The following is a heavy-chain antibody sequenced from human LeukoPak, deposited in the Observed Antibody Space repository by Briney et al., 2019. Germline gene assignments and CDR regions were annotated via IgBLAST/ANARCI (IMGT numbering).Heavy chain of an antibody. CDR3: AKDPDFWSGYYTLVRV. Sequence: PGGSLRLSCAASGFTFSNYPMTWVRQAPGKGPEWVSAVSGSGDRTIYTNSVKGRFTISRDNSKNTLYLQMNSLRAEDTAVYYCAKDPDFWSGYYTLVRVWGQGTTVTVSS. J-gene: IGHJ6*02. D-gene: IGHD3-3*01. V-gene: IGHV3-23*01. CDR1: GFTFSNYP. CDR2: VSGSGDRT.